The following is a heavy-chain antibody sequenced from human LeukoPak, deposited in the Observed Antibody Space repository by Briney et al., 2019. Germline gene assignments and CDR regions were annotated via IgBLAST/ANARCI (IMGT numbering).Heavy chain of an antibody. V-gene: IGHV3-23*01. D-gene: IGHD3-9*01. CDR1: GFTFSSYD. Sequence: SGGSLRLSCATSGFTFSSYDMSWVRQAPGKGLEWVSGIGASGGSTYYADSVKGRFTISRDNSKNTLYLQMNSLRTEDTAVYYCAKAEGYDILTGRDYWGQGTLVTVSS. J-gene: IGHJ4*02. CDR2: IGASGGST. CDR3: AKAEGYDILTGRDY.